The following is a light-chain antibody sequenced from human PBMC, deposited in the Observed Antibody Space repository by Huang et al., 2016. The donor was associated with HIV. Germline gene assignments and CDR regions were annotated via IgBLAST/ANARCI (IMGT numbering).Light chain of an antibody. J-gene: IGKJ2*01. CDR2: AVS. CDR3: QQCNTYPYT. V-gene: IGKV1-16*01. CDR1: QGVSNN. Sequence: DIQMTQSPSSLSASVGDRVTITCRASQGVSNNLVWFQQKPGEAPKSLIFAVSSLQSGVPSRLGGSGSGKDFTLTISSVQPEDVATYYCQQCNTYPYTFGPGTKLEIK.